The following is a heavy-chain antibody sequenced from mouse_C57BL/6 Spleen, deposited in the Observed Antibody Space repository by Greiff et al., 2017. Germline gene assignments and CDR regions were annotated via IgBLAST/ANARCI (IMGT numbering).Heavy chain of an antibody. CDR1: GFTFSDYG. J-gene: IGHJ1*03. Sequence: EVHLVESGGGLVKPGGSLKLSCAASGFTFSDYGMHWVRQAPEKGLEWVAYISSGSSTIYYADTVKGRFTISRDNAKNTLFLQMTSLRSEDTAMYYCARRVYDYDGNWYFDVWGTGTTVTVSS. D-gene: IGHD2-4*01. V-gene: IGHV5-17*01. CDR3: ARRVYDYDGNWYFDV. CDR2: ISSGSSTI.